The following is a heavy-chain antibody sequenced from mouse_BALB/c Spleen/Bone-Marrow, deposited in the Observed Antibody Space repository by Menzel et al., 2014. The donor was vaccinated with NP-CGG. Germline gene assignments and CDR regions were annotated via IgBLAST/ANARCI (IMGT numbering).Heavy chain of an antibody. D-gene: IGHD1-1*01. V-gene: IGHV1-7*01. J-gene: IGHJ2*01. CDR1: GYTFTTYW. Sequence: VKLVESGAELAKPGASVKMSCKASGYTFTTYWMHWVKQRPGQGLEWIGYINPSTGYTEYIQKFKDKATLTADKSSSTAYVQLNSLTSEDSSVYYCVLITPVVSDYWGQGTTLTVSS. CDR3: VLITPVVSDY. CDR2: INPSTGYT.